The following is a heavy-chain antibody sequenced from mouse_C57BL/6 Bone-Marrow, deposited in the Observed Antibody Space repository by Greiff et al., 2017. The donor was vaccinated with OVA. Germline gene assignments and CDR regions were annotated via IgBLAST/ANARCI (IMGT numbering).Heavy chain of an antibody. V-gene: IGHV1-82*01. CDR3: ARGYGSPSWFAY. J-gene: IGHJ3*01. D-gene: IGHD1-1*01. CDR2: IYPGDGDT. Sequence: QVQLQQSGPELVKPGASVKISCKASGYAFSSSWMNWVKQRPGKGLEWIGRIYPGDGDTNYNGKFKGKATLTADKSSSTAYMQLSSLTSEDSAVYFCARGYGSPSWFAYWGQGTLVTGSA. CDR1: GYAFSSSW.